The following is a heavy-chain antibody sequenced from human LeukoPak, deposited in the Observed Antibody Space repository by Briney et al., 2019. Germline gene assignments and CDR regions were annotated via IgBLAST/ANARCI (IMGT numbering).Heavy chain of an antibody. CDR2: ISYIGST. CDR1: ADSFSRHY. J-gene: IGHJ3*02. D-gene: IGHD4-17*01. V-gene: IGHV4-59*11. Sequence: SGTLSLTCAVSADSFSRHYWTWIRQPPGKGLEWIGYISYIGSTNYNPSLKSRVPIPIDTSKNQFSLKLSSVTAADTAVYYCARDLVTVTKGFDIWGQGTMVSVSS. CDR3: ARDLVTVTKGFDI.